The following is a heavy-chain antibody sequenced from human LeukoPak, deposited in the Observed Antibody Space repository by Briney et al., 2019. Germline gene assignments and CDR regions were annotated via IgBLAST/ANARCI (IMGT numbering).Heavy chain of an antibody. CDR2: ISGSGGST. CDR1: GFTFSSYG. CDR3: AKDRRSGSGWETFDY. V-gene: IGHV3-23*01. Sequence: GGSLRLSCAASGFTFSSYGMHWVRQAPGKGLEWVSAISGSGGSTYYADSVRGRFTISRDNSKNTLYLQMNSLRAEDTAVYYCAKDRRSGSGWETFDYWGQGTLVTVSS. J-gene: IGHJ4*02. D-gene: IGHD6-19*01.